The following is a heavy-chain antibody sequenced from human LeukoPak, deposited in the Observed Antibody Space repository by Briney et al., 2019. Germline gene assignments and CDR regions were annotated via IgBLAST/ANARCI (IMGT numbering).Heavy chain of an antibody. CDR2: ISAYNGNT. V-gene: IGHV1-18*01. J-gene: IGHJ4*02. CDR1: GYTFTSYG. Sequence: ASVKVSCKASGYTFTSYGIGWVRQAPGQGLEWMGLISAYNGNTNYARKLQGRVTMTTDTSTSTAYMELRSLRSDDPAVYYCARVPLQLLYGASDYWGQGTLVTVSS. D-gene: IGHD2-2*02. CDR3: ARVPLQLLYGASDY.